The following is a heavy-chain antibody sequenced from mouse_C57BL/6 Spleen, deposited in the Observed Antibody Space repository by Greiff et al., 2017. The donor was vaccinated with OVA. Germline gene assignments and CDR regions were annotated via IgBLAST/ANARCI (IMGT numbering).Heavy chain of an antibody. CDR1: GYTFTSYW. J-gene: IGHJ1*03. CDR3: ARSGYCSSYWCCDV. Sequence: VQLQQSGAELVKPGASVKMSCKASGYTFTSYWITWVKQRPGQGLEWIGDIYPGSGSTNYNEKFKSKATMTVDTSSSTAYMQLSSLTSGDSAVYYGARSGYCSSYWCCDVWGTGTTLTVSS. D-gene: IGHD1-1*01. CDR2: IYPGSGST. V-gene: IGHV1-55*01.